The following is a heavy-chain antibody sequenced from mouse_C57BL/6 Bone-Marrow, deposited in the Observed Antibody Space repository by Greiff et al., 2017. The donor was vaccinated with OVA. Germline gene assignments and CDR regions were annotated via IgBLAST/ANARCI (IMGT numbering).Heavy chain of an antibody. D-gene: IGHD2-3*01. V-gene: IGHV14-4*01. Sequence: EVQLQQSGAELVRPGASVKLSCTASGFNITDDYMHWVKQRPEQGLEWIGWIDPENGATEYASKFQGKATITADTSSTTAYLQLSSLTSEDAAVYCCTGGWLLRYFDVWGTGTTVTVSS. CDR1: GFNITDDY. CDR3: TGGWLLRYFDV. J-gene: IGHJ1*03. CDR2: IDPENGAT.